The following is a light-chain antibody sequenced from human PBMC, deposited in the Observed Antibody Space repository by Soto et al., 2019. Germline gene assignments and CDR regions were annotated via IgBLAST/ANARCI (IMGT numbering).Light chain of an antibody. J-gene: IGKJ4*01. V-gene: IGKV3-11*01. CDR2: DAS. CDR3: QQRSNWPPLT. CDR1: QSVSNY. Sequence: IVLTQSPGTLSLSPGERATLSCRASQSVSNYLAWYQHKPGQAPRLLIYDASNRATGIPARFSGSGSGTDFTLTISSLEPEDFAVYYCQQRSNWPPLTFGGGTKVDIK.